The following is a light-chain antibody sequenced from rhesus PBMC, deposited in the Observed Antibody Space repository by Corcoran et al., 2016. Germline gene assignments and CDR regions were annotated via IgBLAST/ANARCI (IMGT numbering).Light chain of an antibody. CDR2: YAN. J-gene: IGKJ3*01. V-gene: IGKV1-32*02. CDR1: QGISSY. CDR3: QQGNSNPFT. Sequence: DIQMSQSPSSLSASVGDRVTITCRASQGISSYLNWYQQKPGKAPKLLIYYANSLASGVPSRFSGSVSGTDFTLTISSLQPEDFATYYCQQGNSNPFTFGPGTKLDIK.